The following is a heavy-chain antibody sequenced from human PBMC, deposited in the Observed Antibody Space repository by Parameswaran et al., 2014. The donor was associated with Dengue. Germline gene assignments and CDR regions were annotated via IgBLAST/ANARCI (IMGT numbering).Heavy chain of an antibody. V-gene: IGHV5-51*01. Sequence: VRQMPGKGLEWMGIIYPGDSDTRYSPSFQGQVTISADKSISTAYLQWSSLKASDTAMYYCASRAAGTKEAHDAFDIWGQGTMVTVSS. CDR2: IYPGDSDT. D-gene: IGHD1-7*01. J-gene: IGHJ3*02. CDR3: ASRAAGTKEAHDAFDI.